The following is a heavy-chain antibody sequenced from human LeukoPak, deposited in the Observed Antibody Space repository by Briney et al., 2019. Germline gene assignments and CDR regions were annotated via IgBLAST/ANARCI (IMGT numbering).Heavy chain of an antibody. CDR3: ARAAIGATARLSRAFDI. CDR1: GGSISSYY. D-gene: IGHD1-26*01. J-gene: IGHJ3*02. Sequence: SQTLSLTCTVSGGSISSYYWSWIRQPPGKGLEWIGYIYYSGSTNYNPSLKSRVTISVDTSKNQFSLKLSSVTAADTAVYYCARAAIGATARLSRAFDIWGQGTMVTVSS. V-gene: IGHV4-59*01. CDR2: IYYSGST.